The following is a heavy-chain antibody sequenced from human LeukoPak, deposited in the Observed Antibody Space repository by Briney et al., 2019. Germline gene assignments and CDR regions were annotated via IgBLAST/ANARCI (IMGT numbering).Heavy chain of an antibody. CDR2: IWYDGSKK. CDR3: ARDDSIAGARFDY. V-gene: IGHV3-33*01. CDR1: GFTFSSHG. Sequence: GGSLRLSCAASGFTFSSHGFLWLGQAPGKGLEWVAVIWYDGSKKYYADSVTGRFTTSRDNSKNTLFLQMDSLRAEDTAVYHCARDDSIAGARFDYWGQGTLVTVSS. D-gene: IGHD4-11*01. J-gene: IGHJ4*02.